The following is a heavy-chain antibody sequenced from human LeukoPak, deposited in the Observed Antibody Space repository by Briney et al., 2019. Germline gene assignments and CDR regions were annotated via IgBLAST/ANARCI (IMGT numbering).Heavy chain of an antibody. D-gene: IGHD3-16*02. J-gene: IGHJ2*01. CDR2: IYYIGST. CDR3: ARIVTRYFDL. CDR1: GYSISSFY. Sequence: PSETLSLTCTVSGYSISSFYWSWIRQPPGKGLEWIGYIYYIGSTDYNPSLKSRVTISVDPSKNQFSLKLGSVTAADTAVYYCARIVTRYFDLWGRGTLVTVSS. V-gene: IGHV4-59*01.